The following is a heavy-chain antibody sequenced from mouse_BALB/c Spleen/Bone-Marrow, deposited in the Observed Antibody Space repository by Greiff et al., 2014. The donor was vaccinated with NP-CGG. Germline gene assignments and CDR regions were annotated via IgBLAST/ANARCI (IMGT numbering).Heavy chain of an antibody. V-gene: IGHV1-4*01. CDR3: ARSRNYDEVDH. D-gene: IGHD2-4*01. CDR2: INPSSGYT. CDR1: GYTFTSYT. Sequence: QVQLQQSGAELARPGASVKMSCKASGYTFTSYTMHWVKQRPGQGLEWIGYINPSSGYTDYNQKFKDKATLTADKSSSTAYMQLSSLTSEDSAVYYCARSRNYDEVDHWGQGTTLTVSS. J-gene: IGHJ2*01.